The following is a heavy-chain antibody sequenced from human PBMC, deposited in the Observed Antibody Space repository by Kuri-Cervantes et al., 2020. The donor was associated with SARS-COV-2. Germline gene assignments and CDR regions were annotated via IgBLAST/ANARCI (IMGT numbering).Heavy chain of an antibody. CDR1: GFTFSSYA. CDR2: ISGGGGST. D-gene: IGHD2-2*01. V-gene: IGHV3-23*01. Sequence: GESLKISCAASGFTFSSYAMSWVRQAPGKGLEWVSAISGGGGSTYYADSVKGRFTISRDNAKNSLYLQMNSLRAEDTAVYYCAKGQDSSRGNWFDPWGQGTLVTVSS. CDR3: AKGQDSSRGNWFDP. J-gene: IGHJ5*02.